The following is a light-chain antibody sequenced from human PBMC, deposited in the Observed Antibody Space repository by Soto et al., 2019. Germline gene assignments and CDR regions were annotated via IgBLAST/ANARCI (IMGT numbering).Light chain of an antibody. CDR2: GAS. Sequence: DIVLTQSPGSLSVSPGERATLSCRASQSVSSTYLAWYQQKPGQAPRLLIHGASNRATGIPDRFSGSGSGTDFTLTISRLEPEDFAVYYCQQYGSSGTFGQGTKVDIK. CDR3: QQYGSSGT. V-gene: IGKV3-20*01. J-gene: IGKJ1*01. CDR1: QSVSSTY.